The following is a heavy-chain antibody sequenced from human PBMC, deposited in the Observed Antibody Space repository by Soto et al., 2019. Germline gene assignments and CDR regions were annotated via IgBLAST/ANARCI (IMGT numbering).Heavy chain of an antibody. CDR1: GGTFSSYA. J-gene: IGHJ4*02. Sequence: QVQLVQSGAEVKKPGSSVKVSCKASGGTFSSYAISWVRQAPGQGLEWMGGIIPIFGTANYAQKFQGRVTITADESTSTAYMELSSLRSEDTAVYYCASRIAVAGSGGVSDFDYWGQGTLVTVSS. CDR3: ASRIAVAGSGGVSDFDY. V-gene: IGHV1-69*01. CDR2: IIPIFGTA. D-gene: IGHD6-19*01.